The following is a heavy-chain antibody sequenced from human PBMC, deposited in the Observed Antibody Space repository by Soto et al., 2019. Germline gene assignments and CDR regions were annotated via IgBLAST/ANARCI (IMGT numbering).Heavy chain of an antibody. V-gene: IGHV1-2*04. CDR1: GYTFTGYY. J-gene: IGHJ4*02. CDR3: ARASRENYGAGTDY. Sequence: ASVKVSCKASGYTFTGYYMHWVRQAPGQGLEWMGWINPNSGGTNYAQKFQGWVTMTRDTSISTAYMELSRLRSDDTAVYYCARASRENYGAGTDYWGQGILVTVSS. D-gene: IGHD4-17*01. CDR2: INPNSGGT.